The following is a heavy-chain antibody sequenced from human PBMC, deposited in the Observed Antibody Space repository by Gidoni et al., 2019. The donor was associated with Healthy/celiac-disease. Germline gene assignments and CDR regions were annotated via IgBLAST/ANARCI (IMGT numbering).Heavy chain of an antibody. CDR1: GFTFSSYG. J-gene: IGHJ4*02. D-gene: IGHD3-22*01. Sequence: QVQLVESGRGVVQPGRSLRLSCAASGFTFSSYGMHWVRQAPGKGLEWVAVIWYDGSNKYYADSVKGRFTISRDNSKNTLYLQMNSLRAEDTAVYYCASGGSDDSSGYIPNWGQGTLVTVSS. V-gene: IGHV3-33*01. CDR2: IWYDGSNK. CDR3: ASGGSDDSSGYIPN.